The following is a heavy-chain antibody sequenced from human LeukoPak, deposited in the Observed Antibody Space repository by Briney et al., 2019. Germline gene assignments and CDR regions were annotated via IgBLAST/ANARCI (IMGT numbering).Heavy chain of an antibody. CDR2: ISYDGSNK. CDR3: AREGGSTLAFDY. CDR1: GFTFSSYA. J-gene: IGHJ4*02. Sequence: GRSLRLSCAASGFTFSSYAMHWVRQAPGKGLERVAVISYDGSNKYYADSVKGRFTISRDNSKNTLYLQMNSLRAEDTAVYYCAREGGSTLAFDYWGQGTLVTVSS. D-gene: IGHD2-2*01. V-gene: IGHV3-30*04.